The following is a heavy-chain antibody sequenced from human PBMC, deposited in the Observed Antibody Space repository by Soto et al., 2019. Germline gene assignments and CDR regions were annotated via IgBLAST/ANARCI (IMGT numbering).Heavy chain of an antibody. V-gene: IGHV4-39*01. CDR1: GSSISSSSYY. CDR2: IYYSGST. D-gene: IGHD3-22*01. CDR3: ARRRIVDNWFDP. J-gene: IGHJ5*02. Sequence: SETLSLTCTVSGSSISSSSYYWGWIRQPPGKGLEWIGSIYYSGSTYYNPSLKRRVTISVDTSKNQFSLKLSSVTAADTAVYYCARRRIVDNWFDPWGQGTLVTVS.